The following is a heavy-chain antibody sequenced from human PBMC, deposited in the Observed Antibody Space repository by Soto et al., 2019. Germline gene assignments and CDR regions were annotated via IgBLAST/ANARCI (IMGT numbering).Heavy chain of an antibody. V-gene: IGHV3-23*01. CDR2: ISGSGGST. CDR1: GFTFSSYA. D-gene: IGHD3-10*01. Sequence: EVQLLESGGGLVQPGGSLRLSCAASGFTFSSYAMSWVRQAPGKGLEWVSSISGSGGSTIYADSVKGRFTISRDNSKNTLYLHVNSMRAEDTAVYYCAKKAGAGVTSQYYFDYWVQGTLVTVS. CDR3: AKKAGAGVTSQYYFDY. J-gene: IGHJ4*02.